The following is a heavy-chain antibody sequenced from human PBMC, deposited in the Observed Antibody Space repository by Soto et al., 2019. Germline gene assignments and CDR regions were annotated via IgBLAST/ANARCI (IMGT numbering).Heavy chain of an antibody. CDR1: GYSFTSLD. D-gene: IGHD1-26*01. V-gene: IGHV1-8*01. CDR3: ARGVSAGVDY. J-gene: IGHJ4*02. CDR2: MQPSTGRT. Sequence: ASVKVSCKASGYSFTSLDINWVRQTAGQGLEWMGWMQPSTGRTGYAQKFQGRVTMTRDTSINTAYMELTTLTSDDTAFYYCARGVSAGVDYWGQGTLVTVSA.